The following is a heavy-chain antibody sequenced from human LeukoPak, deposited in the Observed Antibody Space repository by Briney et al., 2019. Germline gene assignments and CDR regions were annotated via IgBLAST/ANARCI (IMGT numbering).Heavy chain of an antibody. Sequence: SETLSLTCTASGGSISSYYWSWIRQPPGKGLEWIGYIYYSGSTNYNPSLKSRDTISVDTSKNQFSLKLSSVTAADTAVYYCARAPLYQYYDFWSGDDAFDIWGQGTMVTVSS. V-gene: IGHV4-59*01. D-gene: IGHD3-3*01. CDR1: GGSISSYY. CDR2: IYYSGST. CDR3: ARAPLYQYYDFWSGDDAFDI. J-gene: IGHJ3*02.